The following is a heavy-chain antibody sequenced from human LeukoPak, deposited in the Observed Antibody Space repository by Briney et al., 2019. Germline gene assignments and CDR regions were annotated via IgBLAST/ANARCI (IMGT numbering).Heavy chain of an antibody. CDR1: GFTVSSNY. D-gene: IGHD1-26*01. Sequence: GGSLRLSCAASGFTVSSNYMSWVRQAPGKGLEWVSSISSSSSYIYYADSVKGRFTISRDNAKNSLYLQMNSLRAEDTAVYYCARGFEWELLRRGYYFDYWGQGTLVTVSS. V-gene: IGHV3-21*01. CDR2: ISSSSSYI. J-gene: IGHJ4*02. CDR3: ARGFEWELLRRGYYFDY.